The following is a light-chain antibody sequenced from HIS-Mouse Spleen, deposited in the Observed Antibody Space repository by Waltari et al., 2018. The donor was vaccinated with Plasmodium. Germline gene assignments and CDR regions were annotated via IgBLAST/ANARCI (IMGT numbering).Light chain of an antibody. CDR1: NLGDKY. J-gene: IGLJ2*01. V-gene: IGLV3-1*01. CDR2: QDS. CDR3: QAWDSSTEV. Sequence: SYELTQPPSVSVYPGQTASITCSGDNLGDKYACWYQQKPGQSPVLVIYQDSKRPSGIPERFSGSNSGNTATLTISGTQAMDEADYYCQAWDSSTEVFGGGTKLTVL.